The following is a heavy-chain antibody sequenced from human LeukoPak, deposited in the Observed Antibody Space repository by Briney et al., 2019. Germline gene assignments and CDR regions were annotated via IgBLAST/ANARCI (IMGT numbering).Heavy chain of an antibody. D-gene: IGHD1-26*01. CDR3: ARHEYSGSYYGLSWFDP. CDR2: IYYSGST. CDR1: GGSISSSGYY. J-gene: IGHJ5*02. V-gene: IGHV4-39*01. Sequence: SETLSLTCTVSGGSISSSGYYWGWIRQPPGKGLEWIASIYYSGSTYYDPSLKRRVTISVDTSKNQLSLKLSSLTAADTAVYYCARHEYSGSYYGLSWFDPWGQGTLVTVSS.